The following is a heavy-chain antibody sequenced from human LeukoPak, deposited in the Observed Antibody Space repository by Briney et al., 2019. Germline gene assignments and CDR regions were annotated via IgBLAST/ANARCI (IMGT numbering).Heavy chain of an antibody. V-gene: IGHV1-69*06. J-gene: IGHJ3*02. CDR3: ATDDDAFDI. CDR1: GGTFSSYA. Sequence: GASVKVSYTASGGTFSSYAISWVRQAPGQGLEWMGGIIPIFGTANYAQKFQGRVTITADKSTSTAYMELSSLRSEDTAVYYCATDDDAFDIWGQGTMVTVSS. CDR2: IIPIFGTA.